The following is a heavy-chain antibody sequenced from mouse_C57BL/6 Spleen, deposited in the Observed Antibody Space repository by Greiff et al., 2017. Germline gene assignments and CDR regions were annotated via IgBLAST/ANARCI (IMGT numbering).Heavy chain of an antibody. D-gene: IGHD2-1*01. CDR3: ARYRGGNYAAMDD. CDR1: GYSITSDY. Sequence: EVQLPQSGPGLAKPSQPLSLTCSVPGYSITSDYWNWIRKFPGNTLEYMGYISYSGSTSYNPSLKSRISITRDTSKNQYYLQLNSVTTEDTATYYCARYRGGNYAAMDDWGQGTSVTVSS. V-gene: IGHV3-8*01. CDR2: ISYSGST. J-gene: IGHJ4*01.